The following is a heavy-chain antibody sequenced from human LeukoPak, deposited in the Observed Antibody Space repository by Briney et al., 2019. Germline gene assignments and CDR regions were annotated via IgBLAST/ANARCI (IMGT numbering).Heavy chain of an antibody. V-gene: IGHV4-39*01. D-gene: IGHD5-24*01. Sequence: SETLSLTCTVSGGSIRSSYYYWGWIRQPPGKGLEWIASINYSGTTYYNPSLKSRVTISEDRSKNQFSLKLSSVTAADTAVYYCARLRDGRWLLEYWGQGTLVTVSS. J-gene: IGHJ4*02. CDR3: ARLRDGRWLLEY. CDR2: INYSGTT. CDR1: GGSIRSSYYY.